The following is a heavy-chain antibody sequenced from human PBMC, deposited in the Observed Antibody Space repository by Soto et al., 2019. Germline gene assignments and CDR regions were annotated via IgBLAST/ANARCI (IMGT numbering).Heavy chain of an antibody. V-gene: IGHV4-39*01. Sequence: PSETLSLTCTVSGGSISSSSYYWGGIRQPPGKGLEWSASVYYSGSTYYNPSLKSRVAISVDTSKNQFSLKLSSVTAADTAVYYCASLPVDATSGYYWGLFDYWGQGTLVTFSS. CDR3: ASLPVDATSGYYWGLFDY. CDR2: VYYSGST. CDR1: GGSISSSSYY. D-gene: IGHD3-22*01. J-gene: IGHJ4*02.